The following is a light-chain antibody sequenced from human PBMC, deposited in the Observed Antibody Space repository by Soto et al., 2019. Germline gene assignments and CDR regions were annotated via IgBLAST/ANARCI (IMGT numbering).Light chain of an antibody. CDR1: QSVSSY. Sequence: EIVLTQSPGILCLSPGARATLSCRASQSVSSYLAWYQQKPGQAPRLLIYDASSRATGIPARFSGSGSGTDFTLTISSLEPEDFAVYYCQHRSNWPPTFGQGTRLEIK. CDR3: QHRSNWPPT. CDR2: DAS. J-gene: IGKJ5*01. V-gene: IGKV3-11*01.